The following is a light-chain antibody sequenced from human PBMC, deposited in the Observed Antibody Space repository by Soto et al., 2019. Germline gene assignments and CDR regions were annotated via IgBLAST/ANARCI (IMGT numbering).Light chain of an antibody. CDR3: DYYGSSPPYT. Sequence: LVLPQSPVTLYLSPGERATLSCRASQSFSRTYLVWYQQQVGQAPRLLIYVASNRATGIPDRFSVSGSGADFTLTISSMEPEDFAVYYCDYYGSSPPYTFGQGTKLEIK. CDR2: VAS. CDR1: QSFSRTY. V-gene: IGKV3-20*01. J-gene: IGKJ2*01.